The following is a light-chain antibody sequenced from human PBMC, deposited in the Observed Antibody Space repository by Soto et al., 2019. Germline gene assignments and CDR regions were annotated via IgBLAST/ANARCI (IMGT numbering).Light chain of an antibody. CDR2: AAS. CDR3: QHYNSALWT. V-gene: IGKV1-27*01. Sequence: DIQMTQSPSSLSASVGDRVTITCRASQGISNYLVWYQQTPGKVPKLLIYAASTLQSGVPSRFSGSGSGTDFTLTISSLQPEDVATYYCQHYNSALWTFGQGIKVEIK. J-gene: IGKJ1*01. CDR1: QGISNY.